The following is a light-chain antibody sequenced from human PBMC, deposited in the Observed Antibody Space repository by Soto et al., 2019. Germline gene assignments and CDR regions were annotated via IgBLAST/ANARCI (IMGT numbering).Light chain of an antibody. CDR3: QQSYGTPIT. CDR1: QSISRY. J-gene: IGKJ5*01. V-gene: IGKV1-39*01. CDR2: VAS. Sequence: DIQMTQSPSSLSASVGDRVTITCRASQSISRYLNWFQQKPGKAPNLLIYVASSLQSEVPSRFSGSGSGTDFTLTTTSLQPEDFATYYWQQSYGTPITFGQGTRLEIK.